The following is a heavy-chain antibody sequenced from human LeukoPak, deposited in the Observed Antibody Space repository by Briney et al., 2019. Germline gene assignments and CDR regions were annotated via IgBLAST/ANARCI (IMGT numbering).Heavy chain of an antibody. D-gene: IGHD2-15*01. J-gene: IGHJ3*02. CDR3: ARGTHDAFDI. CDR2: ISSSSTTI. CDR1: GFTFNSFS. Sequence: GGSLRLSSAASGFTFNSFSMSWVRQAPGKGLEWVSYISSSSTTIYYADSVKGRFTISRDNAKNSLYLQMNSLRAEDTAVYYCARGTHDAFDIWGQGTMVTVSS. V-gene: IGHV3-48*04.